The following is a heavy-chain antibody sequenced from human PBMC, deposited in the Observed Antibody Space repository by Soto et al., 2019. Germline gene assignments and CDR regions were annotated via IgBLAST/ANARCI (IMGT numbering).Heavy chain of an antibody. J-gene: IGHJ6*02. Sequence: QVQLVQSGAEVKKPGASVKVPCKASGYTFTSYGINWVRQAPGQGLEWLGWISAYDGYTNYAQILQGRVSMTTDTSTKTAYMELRSLRSDDTAMYYCARGGFYDSSGARNYYYYGMNVWGRGTTVTVSS. V-gene: IGHV1-18*01. CDR1: GYTFTSYG. CDR3: ARGGFYDSSGARNYYYYGMNV. CDR2: ISAYDGYT. D-gene: IGHD3-22*01.